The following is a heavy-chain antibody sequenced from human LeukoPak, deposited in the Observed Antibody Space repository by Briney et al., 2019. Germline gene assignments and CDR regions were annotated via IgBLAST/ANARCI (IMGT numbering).Heavy chain of an antibody. CDR3: AKANYYDSSGLDY. CDR2: ISYDGSNK. Sequence: PGGSLRLSCAASGFTFSSYGMHWVRQAPGKGLEWVAVISYDGSNKYYADSVKGRFTISRDNSKNTLYLQMNSLRAEDTAVYYCAKANYYDSSGLDYWGQGTLVTVSS. J-gene: IGHJ4*02. V-gene: IGHV3-30*18. CDR1: GFTFSSYG. D-gene: IGHD3-22*01.